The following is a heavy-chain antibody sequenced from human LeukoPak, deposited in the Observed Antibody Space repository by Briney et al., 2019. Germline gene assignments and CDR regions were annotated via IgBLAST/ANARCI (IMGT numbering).Heavy chain of an antibody. CDR3: ARDRAAPNYYYYYMDV. J-gene: IGHJ6*03. D-gene: IGHD3-10*01. CDR1: GFTFSDYY. Sequence: PGGSLRLSCAASGFTFSDYYMSWIRQAPGKGLEWVSYISSSGSTIYYADSVKGRFTISRDNAKNSLYLQMNSLRAEDTAVYYCARDRAAPNYYYYYMDVWGKGTTVTVSS. CDR2: ISSSGSTI. V-gene: IGHV3-11*04.